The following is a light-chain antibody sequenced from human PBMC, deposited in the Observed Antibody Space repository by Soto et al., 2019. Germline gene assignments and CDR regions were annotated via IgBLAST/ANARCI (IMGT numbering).Light chain of an antibody. CDR2: STN. J-gene: IGLJ2*01. V-gene: IGLV1-44*01. CDR1: SSNIGSNT. CDR3: AAWDDTLSGVV. Sequence: QSVLTQPPSASGTPGQRVTISCSGSSSNIGSNTVNWYQQLPGTAPKLLIYSTNLRPSGVPDRFSGSKSGTSASLAISGLQSEDEADYYCAAWDDTLSGVVFGGGTKLTVL.